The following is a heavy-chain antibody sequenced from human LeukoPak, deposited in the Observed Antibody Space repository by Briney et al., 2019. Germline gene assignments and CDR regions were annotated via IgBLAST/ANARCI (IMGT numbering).Heavy chain of an antibody. CDR2: FDPEDGET. CDR3: ATPHRQGDLLLGFDY. CDR1: GYTLTELS. V-gene: IGHV1-24*01. J-gene: IGHJ4*02. Sequence: SVKVFCKVSGYTLTELSMHWVRQAPGKGLEWMGGFDPEDGETIYAQKFQGRVTMTEDTSTDTAYMELSSLRSEDTAVYYCATPHRQGDLLLGFDYWGQGTLVTVSS. D-gene: IGHD3-9*01.